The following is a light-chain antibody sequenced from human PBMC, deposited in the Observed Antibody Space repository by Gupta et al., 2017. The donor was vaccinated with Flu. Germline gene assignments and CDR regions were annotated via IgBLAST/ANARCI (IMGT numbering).Light chain of an antibody. CDR3: QQYRSSTLT. CDR1: QNIITNY. J-gene: IGKJ4*01. Sequence: GTLSLSPGERATLSCRASQNIITNYLAWYQQKPGQAPRILIYDASSRATGIPDRCSGSQSGTDVTLTISRLEPEDVAVYYCQQYRSSTLTFGGGTKVEIK. V-gene: IGKV3-20*01. CDR2: DAS.